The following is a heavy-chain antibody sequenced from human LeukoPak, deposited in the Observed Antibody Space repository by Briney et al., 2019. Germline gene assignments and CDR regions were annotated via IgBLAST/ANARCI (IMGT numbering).Heavy chain of an antibody. CDR3: AAEFTLIPGEGTFDY. Sequence: GGSLRLSCAASGFTFSSYSMYWVRQAPGKGLEWVSSISSSSYIYYADSVKGRFTISRDNAKNSLYLQMNSLRAEDTAVYYCAAEFTLIPGEGTFDYWGQGTLVTVSS. V-gene: IGHV3-21*01. CDR2: ISSSSYI. D-gene: IGHD2-2*01. CDR1: GFTFSSYS. J-gene: IGHJ4*02.